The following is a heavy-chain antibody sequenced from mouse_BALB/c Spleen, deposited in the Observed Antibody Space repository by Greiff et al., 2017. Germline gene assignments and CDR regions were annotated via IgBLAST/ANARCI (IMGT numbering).Heavy chain of an antibody. V-gene: IGHV14-3*02. Sequence: EVKLMESGAELVKPGASVKLSCTASGFNIKDTYMHWVKQRPEQGLEWIGRIDPANGNTKYDPKFQGKATITADTSSNTAYLQLSSLTSEDTAVYYCARWDMGTPYAMDYWGQGTSVTVSS. CDR1: GFNIKDTY. J-gene: IGHJ4*01. CDR3: ARWDMGTPYAMDY. D-gene: IGHD2-13*01. CDR2: IDPANGNT.